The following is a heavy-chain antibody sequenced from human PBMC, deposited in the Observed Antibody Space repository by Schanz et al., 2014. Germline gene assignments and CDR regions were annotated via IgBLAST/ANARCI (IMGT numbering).Heavy chain of an antibody. CDR3: AKDLNRVATAPQS. CDR2: ISYDGSDK. CDR1: GFTFSNYG. J-gene: IGHJ5*02. Sequence: QVQLVESGGGVVRPGRSLRLSCAASGFTFSNYGMHWVRQAPGKGLEWVAVISYDGSDKFYADSVKGRFTISRDNSNNTLSLQMNSLRNEDTAVYYCAKDLNRVATAPQSWGQGTLVTVSS. D-gene: IGHD5-12*01. V-gene: IGHV3-30*18.